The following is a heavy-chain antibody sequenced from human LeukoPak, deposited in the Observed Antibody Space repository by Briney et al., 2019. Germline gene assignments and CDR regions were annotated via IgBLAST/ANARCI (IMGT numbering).Heavy chain of an antibody. CDR3: ARQRRWSYDFWSGYPTYYFDY. V-gene: IGHV4-34*01. D-gene: IGHD3-3*01. CDR2: INHSGST. Sequence: SETLSLTCAVYGGSFSGYYWSWIRQPPGKGLERIGEINHSGSTNYNPSLKSRVTISVDTSKNQFSLKLSSVTAADTAVYYCARQRRWSYDFWSGYPTYYFDYWGQGTLVTVSS. CDR1: GGSFSGYY. J-gene: IGHJ4*02.